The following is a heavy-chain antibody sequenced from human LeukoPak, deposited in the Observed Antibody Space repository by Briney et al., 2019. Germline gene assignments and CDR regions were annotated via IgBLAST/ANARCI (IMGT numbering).Heavy chain of an antibody. J-gene: IGHJ4*02. D-gene: IGHD3-16*02. Sequence: GSLRLSCAASGFTFSSYWMSWVRQPPGKGLEWIGNIYSSGSTYYNPSLKSRVTISVDTSKNQFSLNLTSVTAADTAVYYCARRFYDYVWGSYRPTYFDYWGQGTLVTVSS. CDR1: GFTFSSYW. CDR2: IYSSGST. CDR3: ARRFYDYVWGSYRPTYFDY. V-gene: IGHV4-39*01.